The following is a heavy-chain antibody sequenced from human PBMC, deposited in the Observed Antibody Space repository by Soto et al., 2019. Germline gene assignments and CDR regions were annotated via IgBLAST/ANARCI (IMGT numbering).Heavy chain of an antibody. CDR3: ARIIVPAAMGYYYYGMDA. J-gene: IGHJ6*02. CDR2: IYYSGST. Sequence: ASETLSLTCTVSGGSISSSSYYWGWIRQPPGKGLEWIGSIYYSGSTYYNPSLKSRVTISVDTSKNQFSLKLSSVTAADTAVYYCARIIVPAAMGYYYYGMDAWGQGTTVTVSS. V-gene: IGHV4-39*01. D-gene: IGHD2-2*01. CDR1: GGSISSSSYY.